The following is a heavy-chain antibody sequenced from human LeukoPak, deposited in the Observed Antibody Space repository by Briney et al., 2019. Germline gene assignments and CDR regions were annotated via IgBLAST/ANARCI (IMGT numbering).Heavy chain of an antibody. Sequence: SGGSLRLSCAASGFTASSNYMSWVRQAPGKGLEWVSVTYSNGRTYYADSVKGRFTISRDISKNTLYLQMNSLRAEDTAVYYCARVLSGRGSLYDYYYYMDVWGKGTTVTISS. CDR3: ARVLSGRGSLYDYYYYMDV. V-gene: IGHV3-53*01. CDR2: TYSNGRT. CDR1: GFTASSNY. D-gene: IGHD3-10*01. J-gene: IGHJ6*03.